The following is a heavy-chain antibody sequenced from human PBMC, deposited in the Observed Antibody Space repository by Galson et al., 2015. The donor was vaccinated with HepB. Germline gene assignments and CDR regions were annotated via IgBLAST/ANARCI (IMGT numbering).Heavy chain of an antibody. V-gene: IGHV4-34*01. CDR2: IKHSGNN. J-gene: IGHJ6*02. CDR3: ARDLVPITIFGVVRIPPDYYYGMDV. Sequence: ETLSLTCAVYGGSFSGYYWSWIRQPPGKGLEWIGEIKHSGNNNYNPSLKSRVTISGDTSKKSLYLHMNILRDEDTAVYYCARDLVPITIFGVVRIPPDYYYGMDVCGQGTTVTVSS. CDR1: GGSFSGYY. D-gene: IGHD3-3*01.